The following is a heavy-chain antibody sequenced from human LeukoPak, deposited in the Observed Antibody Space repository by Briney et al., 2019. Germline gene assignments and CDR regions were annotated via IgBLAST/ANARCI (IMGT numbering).Heavy chain of an antibody. D-gene: IGHD6-13*01. CDR1: GGAISSYY. Sequence: SETLSLTCTVSGGAISSYYWSWIRQPPGKGLEWIGYIYYSGSTSYNPSLKSRVTISVDTSKNQFSLKVSSVTAADTAVYYCASEYSSTWYGLDYWGQGALVTVSS. V-gene: IGHV4-59*01. CDR2: IYYSGST. J-gene: IGHJ4*02. CDR3: ASEYSSTWYGLDY.